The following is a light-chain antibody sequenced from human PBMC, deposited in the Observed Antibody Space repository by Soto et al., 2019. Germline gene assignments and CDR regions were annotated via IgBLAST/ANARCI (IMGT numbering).Light chain of an antibody. V-gene: IGKV1-33*01. CDR1: QDISNY. J-gene: IGKJ1*01. CDR3: QQYHTDWT. CDR2: DAS. Sequence: DIQMTQSPSSLSASVGDRFTITFQASQDISNYLNWYQQKPGKAPKLLIYDASNLESGVPSRFSGRGSGTEFTLTISSLQADDYATFYCQQYHTDWTFGQGTKVDIK.